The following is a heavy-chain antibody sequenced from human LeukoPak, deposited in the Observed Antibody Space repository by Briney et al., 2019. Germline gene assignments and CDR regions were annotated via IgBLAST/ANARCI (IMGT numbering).Heavy chain of an antibody. Sequence: GGSLRLSCAASGFTFSSYWMSWVRQAPGKGLGWVANIKQDGGEKYYVDSVKGRFTISRDNAKKTLYLQMNSLRAEDTAVYYCARDSAGFDPWGQGTLVTVSS. CDR3: ARDSAGFDP. CDR2: IKQDGGEK. D-gene: IGHD3-10*01. V-gene: IGHV3-7*01. CDR1: GFTFSSYW. J-gene: IGHJ5*02.